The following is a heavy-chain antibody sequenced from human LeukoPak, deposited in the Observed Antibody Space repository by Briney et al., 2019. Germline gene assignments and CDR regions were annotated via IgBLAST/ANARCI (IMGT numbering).Heavy chain of an antibody. J-gene: IGHJ5*02. CDR2: ISGSGGST. CDR1: GFTFSSYA. V-gene: IGHV3-23*01. D-gene: IGHD2-15*01. CDR3: AKLPIVVVVAATWWFDP. Sequence: GGSLRLSCAASGFTFSSYAMSWVRQAPGKGLEWVSGISGSGGSTYYADSVKGRSTISRDNSKNTLYLQMNSLRAEDTAVYYCAKLPIVVVVAATWWFDPWGQGTLVTVSS.